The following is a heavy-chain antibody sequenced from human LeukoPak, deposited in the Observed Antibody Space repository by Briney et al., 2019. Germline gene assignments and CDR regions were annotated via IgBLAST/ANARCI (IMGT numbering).Heavy chain of an antibody. D-gene: IGHD2-21*01. J-gene: IGHJ2*01. V-gene: IGHV4-59*01. CDR1: GGSISSYF. CDR2: ISYRGST. Sequence: PSETLSLTCTVSGGSISSYFWNWVRQPPGKGLEWIGYISYRGSTTYNSSFSSRVTISLDTSKKQLSLTLSFVTAADTAVYFCARGVGSGGYCGSSHWHLDLWGRGTLVTVSS. CDR3: ARGVGSGGYCGSSHWHLDL.